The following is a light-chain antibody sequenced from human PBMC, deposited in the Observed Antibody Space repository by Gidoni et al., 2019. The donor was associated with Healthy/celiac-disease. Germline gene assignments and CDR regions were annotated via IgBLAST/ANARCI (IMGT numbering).Light chain of an antibody. J-gene: IGKJ1*01. V-gene: IGKV3-20*01. CDR3: QQYGSSPPWT. Sequence: ENVLTQAPGPLSLSPGERATLSCRASQSVSSSYLAWYQQKPGQAPRLLIYGASSRATGIPDRFSGSGSGTDFTLTISRLEPEDFAVYYCQQYGSSPPWTFGQGTKVEIK. CDR2: GAS. CDR1: QSVSSSY.